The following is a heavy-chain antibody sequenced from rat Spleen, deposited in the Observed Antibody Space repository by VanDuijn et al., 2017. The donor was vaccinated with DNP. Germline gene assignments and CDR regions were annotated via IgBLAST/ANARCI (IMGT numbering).Heavy chain of an antibody. D-gene: IGHD3-1*01. V-gene: IGHV2-1*01. CDR1: GFSLINYG. CDR2: IRSGGST. J-gene: IGHJ2*01. Sequence: QVQLKESGPGLVQPSQTLSLTCTVSGFSLINYGVSWVRQPPGKGLEWMGRIRSGGSTDYNSALKSRLSISRDTSKSQVFLKMNSLQTEDTAIYFCTSSLYWGQGVMVTVSS. CDR3: TSSLY.